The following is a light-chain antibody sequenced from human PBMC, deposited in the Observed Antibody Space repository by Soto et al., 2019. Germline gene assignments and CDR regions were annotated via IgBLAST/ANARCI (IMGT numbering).Light chain of an antibody. CDR2: GAS. Sequence: EIVMTQSPATLSVSPGERVTLSCRASQSVRSNLAWYLQKPGQAPRLLIYGASTRATGIPARFSGSGSGTEFTLTISSLQSEDFAVYYCQQYINWPPITFGQGTRLEIK. CDR1: QSVRSN. CDR3: QQYINWPPIT. J-gene: IGKJ5*01. V-gene: IGKV3D-15*01.